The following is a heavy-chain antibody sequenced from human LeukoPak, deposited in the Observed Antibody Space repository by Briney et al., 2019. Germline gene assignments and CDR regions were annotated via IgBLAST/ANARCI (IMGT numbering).Heavy chain of an antibody. V-gene: IGHV4-59*01. CDR3: ARADILTGYYAFDY. CDR1: GGSISNYY. CDR2: IYYSGST. D-gene: IGHD3-9*01. J-gene: IGHJ4*02. Sequence: PSETLSLTCTVSGGSISNYYWSWIRQPPGKGLEWIGFIYYSGSTNYNPSLKSRVTISVDTSKNQFSLKLSSVTAADTAVYYCARADILTGYYAFDYWGQGTLVTVSS.